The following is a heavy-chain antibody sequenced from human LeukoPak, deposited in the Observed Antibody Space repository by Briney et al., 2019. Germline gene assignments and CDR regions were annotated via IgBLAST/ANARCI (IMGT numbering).Heavy chain of an antibody. CDR1: GLTVSSNH. J-gene: IGHJ4*02. Sequence: QPGRSLRLSCAVSGLTVSSNHMIWVRQAPGKGLEWVSIIYTAGSTFYPDSVKGRFTISRDNSKNTLYLQMDSLRAEDTAVYYCAKAGVVATMIRGVIVGFFDYWGQGTLVTVSS. CDR2: IYTAGST. CDR3: AKAGVVATMIRGVIVGFFDY. D-gene: IGHD3-10*01. V-gene: IGHV3-53*01.